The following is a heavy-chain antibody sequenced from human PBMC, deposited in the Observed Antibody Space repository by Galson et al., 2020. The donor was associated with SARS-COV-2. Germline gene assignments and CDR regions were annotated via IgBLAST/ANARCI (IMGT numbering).Heavy chain of an antibody. V-gene: IGHV3-13*01. CDR1: GFTFSSYD. CDR3: ARGATDYSHYYYYMDV. J-gene: IGHJ6*03. D-gene: IGHD2-21*01. CDR2: IGTAGDT. Sequence: GGSLRLSCAASGFTFSSYDMHWVRQATGKGLEWVPAIGTAGDTYYPGSVKGRFTISRENDKNSLYLQMNSLRAGDTAVYYCARGATDYSHYYYYMDVWGKGTTVTVSS.